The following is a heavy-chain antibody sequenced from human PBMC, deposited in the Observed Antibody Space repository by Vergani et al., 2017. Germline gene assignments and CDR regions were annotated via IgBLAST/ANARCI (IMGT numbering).Heavy chain of an antibody. CDR3: ARDRRDTVLLWFGELHWFDP. V-gene: IGHV3-11*01. CDR2: ISSSGSTI. CDR1: GFTFSDYY. Sequence: QVQLVESGGGLVKPGGSLRLSCAASGFTFSDYYMSWIRQAPGKGLEWVSYISSSGSTIYYAYSVKGRFTISRDNAKNSLYLQMNSLRAEDTAVYYCARDRRDTVLLWFGELHWFDPWGQGTLVTVSS. D-gene: IGHD3-10*01. J-gene: IGHJ5*02.